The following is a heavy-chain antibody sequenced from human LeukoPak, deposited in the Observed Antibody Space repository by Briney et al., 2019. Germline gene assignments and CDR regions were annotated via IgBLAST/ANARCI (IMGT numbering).Heavy chain of an antibody. CDR1: GGTFSSYA. CDR2: IIPIFGTA. J-gene: IGHJ4*02. Sequence: GSSVKVSCKASGGTFSSYAISWVRQVPGQGLEWMGGIIPIFGTANYAQKFQGRVTITADESTSTAYMELSSLRSEDTAVYYCARGGGYCSSTSCFDYWGQGTLVTVSS. D-gene: IGHD2-2*03. V-gene: IGHV1-69*01. CDR3: ARGGGYCSSTSCFDY.